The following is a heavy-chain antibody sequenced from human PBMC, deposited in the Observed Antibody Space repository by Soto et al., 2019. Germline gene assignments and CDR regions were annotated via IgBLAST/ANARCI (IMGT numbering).Heavy chain of an antibody. CDR3: SGSGWHTFDY. D-gene: IGHD6-19*01. CDR2: ISYDGSNK. J-gene: IGHJ4*02. Sequence: AGGSLRLSCAASGFTFSSYGMHWVRQAPGKGLEWVAVISYDGSNKYYADSVKGRFTISRDNSKNTLYLQMNSLRAEDTAVYYCSGSGWHTFDYWGQGTLVTVSS. V-gene: IGHV3-30*03. CDR1: GFTFSSYG.